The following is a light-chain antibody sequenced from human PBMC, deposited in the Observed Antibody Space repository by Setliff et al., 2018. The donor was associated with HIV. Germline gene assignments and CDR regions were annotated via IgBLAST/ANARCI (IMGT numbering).Light chain of an antibody. V-gene: IGLV2-14*03. J-gene: IGLJ1*01. CDR2: DVS. Sequence: QSALAQPASVSGSPGQSITISCTGTSSDIAIYNFVSWHQHHPGKAPKLIIYDVSNRPSGVSNRFSGSKSGNTASLTISGLQAEDEADYYCSSYTSSSTLVFGTGTKVTVL. CDR1: SSDIAIYNF. CDR3: SSYTSSSTLV.